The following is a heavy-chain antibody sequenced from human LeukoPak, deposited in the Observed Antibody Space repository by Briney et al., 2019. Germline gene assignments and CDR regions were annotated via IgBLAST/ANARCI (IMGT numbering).Heavy chain of an antibody. Sequence: SCAASGFTFNNYGMHWVRQAPGKGLEWVAVIWYDGSNKYYEDSVKGRFTISRDNSKNTLYLQMNSLRAEDTAVYYCAKVSDSSGSDYWGQRTLVTVSS. D-gene: IGHD3-22*01. CDR2: IWYDGSNK. CDR1: GFTFNNYG. J-gene: IGHJ4*02. CDR3: AKVSDSSGSDY. V-gene: IGHV3-33*06.